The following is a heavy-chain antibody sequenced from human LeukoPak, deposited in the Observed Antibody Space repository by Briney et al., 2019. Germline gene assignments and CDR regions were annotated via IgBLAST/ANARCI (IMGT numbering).Heavy chain of an antibody. Sequence: GGSLRLSCAASGFTFSSYAMSWVRQAPGKGLEWVSAISGSGGSTYYADSVKGRFTISRDNSKNTLYLQMNSLRAEDTAVYYCARVSIFGVVIIPDAFDIWGQGTMVTVSS. D-gene: IGHD3-3*02. J-gene: IGHJ3*02. CDR2: ISGSGGST. V-gene: IGHV3-23*01. CDR1: GFTFSSYA. CDR3: ARVSIFGVVIIPDAFDI.